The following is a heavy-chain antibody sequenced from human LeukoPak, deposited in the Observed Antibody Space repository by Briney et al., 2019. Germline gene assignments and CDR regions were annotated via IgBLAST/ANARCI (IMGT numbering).Heavy chain of an antibody. CDR1: GFTFSSYA. CDR3: AKTGSWGSSNYYFDY. CDR2: ISGSGGST. V-gene: IGHV3-23*01. J-gene: IGHJ4*02. Sequence: GGSLRLSCAASGFTFSSYAMSWVRQAPGKGLEWVSAISGSGGSTYYADSVKGRFTISRDNSKNTLYLRMNSLRAEDTALYYCAKTGSWGSSNYYFDYWGQGTLVTVSS. D-gene: IGHD2-15*01.